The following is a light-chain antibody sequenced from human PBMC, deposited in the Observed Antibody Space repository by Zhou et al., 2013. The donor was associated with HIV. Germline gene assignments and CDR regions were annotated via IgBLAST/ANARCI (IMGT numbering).Light chain of an antibody. CDR2: GAF. V-gene: IGKV3-20*01. CDR1: QSVRNDY. Sequence: EIVLTQSPDTLSLSPGERVTLSCKTSQSVRNDYLAWYQKNRGQAPRLLIYGAFTRASGIPDRFSGSGSGTDFTLTISRLEPEDSAVYYCQQYGSSPGWTFGQGTKVEIK. J-gene: IGKJ1*01. CDR3: QQYGSSPGWT.